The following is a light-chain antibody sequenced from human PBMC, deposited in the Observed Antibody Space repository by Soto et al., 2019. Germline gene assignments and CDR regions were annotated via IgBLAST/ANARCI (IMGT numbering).Light chain of an antibody. CDR2: AAS. Sequence: EVVMTQSPATLSVSPWERASLSCRASRSITSNLAGYQQKPGQAPRLLIYAASTRATGIPDRFSGSGSGTDFSLTISRLEPEDFAVYYCQQYGTSPQTFGQGTKVDI. CDR3: QQYGTSPQT. V-gene: IGKV3-20*01. J-gene: IGKJ1*01. CDR1: RSITSN.